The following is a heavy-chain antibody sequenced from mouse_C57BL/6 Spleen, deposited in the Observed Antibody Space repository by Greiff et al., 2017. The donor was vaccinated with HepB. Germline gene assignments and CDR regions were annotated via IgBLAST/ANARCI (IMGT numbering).Heavy chain of an antibody. J-gene: IGHJ3*01. CDR2: INPYNGGT. V-gene: IGHV1-19*01. CDR3: AREDYGSSYPAWFAY. Sequence: VHVKQSGPVLVKPGASVKMSCKASGYTFTDYYMNWVKQSHGKSLEWIGVINPYNGGTSYNQKFKGKATLTVDKSSSTAYMELNSLTSEDSAVYYCAREDYGSSYPAWFAYWGQGTLVTVSA. CDR1: GYTFTDYY. D-gene: IGHD1-1*01.